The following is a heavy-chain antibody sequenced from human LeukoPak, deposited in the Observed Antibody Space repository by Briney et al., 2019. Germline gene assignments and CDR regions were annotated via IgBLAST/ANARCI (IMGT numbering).Heavy chain of an antibody. Sequence: ASVKVSCKASGYTFTSYDINWVRQATGQGLEWMGSMNPNSGNTGYAQKFQGRVTITRNTSISTAYMELSSLRSEDTAVYYCARGRRPNYYGSGSYQNWGQGTLVTVSS. J-gene: IGHJ4*02. CDR2: MNPNSGNT. CDR3: ARGRRPNYYGSGSYQN. V-gene: IGHV1-8*03. D-gene: IGHD3-10*01. CDR1: GYTFTSYD.